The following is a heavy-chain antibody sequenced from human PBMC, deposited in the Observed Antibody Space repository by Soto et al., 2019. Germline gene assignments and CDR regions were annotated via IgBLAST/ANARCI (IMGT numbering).Heavy chain of an antibody. Sequence: ASVKVSCKASGYTFTSYDINWVRQATGQGLEWMGWMNPNSGNTGYAQKFQGRVTMTRNTSISTAYMELSSLRSEDTAVYYCARGVDCSSTSCRYYYYYYYMDVWGKGTTVTVSS. CDR3: ARGVDCSSTSCRYYYYYYYMDV. CDR2: MNPNSGNT. D-gene: IGHD2-2*01. V-gene: IGHV1-8*01. J-gene: IGHJ6*03. CDR1: GYTFTSYD.